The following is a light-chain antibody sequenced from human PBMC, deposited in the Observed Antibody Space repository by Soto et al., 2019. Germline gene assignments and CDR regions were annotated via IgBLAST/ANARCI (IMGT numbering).Light chain of an antibody. CDR1: YSNIGNNY. V-gene: IGLV1-51*01. CDR2: DNN. J-gene: IGLJ2*01. Sequence: QSVLTQPPSVSAAPGQKVTISCSGSYSNIGNNYVSWYQHFPGTTPKLLIFDNNKRPSGIPDRFSGSKSGTSATLGITGLQTGEEADYYCGTWDSRLSVVFGGGTKVTVL. CDR3: GTWDSRLSVV.